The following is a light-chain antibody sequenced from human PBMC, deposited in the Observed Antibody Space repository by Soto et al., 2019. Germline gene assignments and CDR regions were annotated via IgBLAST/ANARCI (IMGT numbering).Light chain of an antibody. V-gene: IGKV3-15*01. CDR3: QQYNNWPYT. CDR1: QSVSSN. CDR2: GAS. J-gene: IGKJ2*01. Sequence: EIVMTQSPATLSVSPGERATLSCRASQSVSSNLAWYQQKPGQAPRLLIYGASTRATGIPARFSGSGSGTEFTLTISSLQSEDFAVDYCQQYNNWPYTFGQGNKLEIK.